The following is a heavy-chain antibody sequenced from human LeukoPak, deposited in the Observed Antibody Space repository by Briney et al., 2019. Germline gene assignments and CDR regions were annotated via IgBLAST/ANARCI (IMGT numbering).Heavy chain of an antibody. D-gene: IGHD1-7*01. V-gene: IGHV3-23*01. Sequence: PGGSLRLSCAASGFTFSSYAMSWVRQAPGKGLEWVSAISGSGGSTYYADSVKGRFTISRDNSKNTLYLQMNSLRAEDTAVYYCAKDPRSITGTTNWFDPWGQGTLVTVSS. CDR3: AKDPRSITGTTNWFDP. CDR2: ISGSGGST. J-gene: IGHJ5*02. CDR1: GFTFSSYA.